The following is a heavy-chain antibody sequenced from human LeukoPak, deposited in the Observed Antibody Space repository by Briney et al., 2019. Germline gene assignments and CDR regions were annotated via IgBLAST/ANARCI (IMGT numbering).Heavy chain of an antibody. D-gene: IGHD5-18*01. CDR2: TYYRSKWKN. J-gene: IGHJ4*02. CDR3: VRGRDTAMGS. V-gene: IGHV6-1*01. Sequence: SQTLSLTCAISGDSVSSNSATWNWISQSPSRGLEWLGRTYYRSKWKNDYAVSVKSRITFNPDTSKNQFSLQLNSVTPEDTAVYYCVRGRDTAMGSWGQGTLVTVSS. CDR1: GDSVSSNSAT.